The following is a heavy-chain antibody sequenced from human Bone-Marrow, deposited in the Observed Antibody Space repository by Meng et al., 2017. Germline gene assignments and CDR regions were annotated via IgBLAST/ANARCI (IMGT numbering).Heavy chain of an antibody. CDR2: INPSGGST. CDR3: ARGSVLWFGGLYPYYYGMDV. V-gene: IGHV1-46*01. Sequence: ASVKVSCKASGYTFTSYYMHWVRQAPGQGLEWMGIINPSGGSTSYAQKFQGRVTMTRDTSTSTVYMELSSLRSEDTAVYYCARGSVLWFGGLYPYYYGMDVWGQGTTVTVSS. J-gene: IGHJ6*02. D-gene: IGHD3-10*01. CDR1: GYTFTSYY.